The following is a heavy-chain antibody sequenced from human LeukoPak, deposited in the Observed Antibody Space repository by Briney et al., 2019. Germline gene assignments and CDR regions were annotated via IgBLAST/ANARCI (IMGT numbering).Heavy chain of an antibody. Sequence: GGSLRLSCAASGFTFSSYGMHWVRQAPGKGLEWVAFIRYDGSNEYYADSVKGRFTISRDNSKNTLYLQLNSLRAEDTAVYYCXXXXXIQXVPAAHPPLFDYWGQGTLVTVSS. V-gene: IGHV3-30*02. CDR2: IRYDGSNE. CDR1: GFTFSSYG. D-gene: IGHD2-2*01. CDR3: XXXXXIQXVPAAHPPLFDY. J-gene: IGHJ4*02.